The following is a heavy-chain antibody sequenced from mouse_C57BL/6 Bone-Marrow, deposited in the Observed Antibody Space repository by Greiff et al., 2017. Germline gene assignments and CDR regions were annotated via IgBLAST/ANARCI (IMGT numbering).Heavy chain of an antibody. CDR3: ARDPIYYDYDGFPYYFDY. Sequence: EVKLVESGGGLVKPGGSLKLSCAASGFTFSSYAMSWVRQTPEKRLEWVATISDGGSYTYYPDNVKGRFTISRDNAKTNLYLQMSHLKSEDTAMYYCARDPIYYDYDGFPYYFDYWGQGTTLTVSS. V-gene: IGHV5-4*01. CDR1: GFTFSSYA. J-gene: IGHJ2*01. D-gene: IGHD2-4*01. CDR2: ISDGGSYT.